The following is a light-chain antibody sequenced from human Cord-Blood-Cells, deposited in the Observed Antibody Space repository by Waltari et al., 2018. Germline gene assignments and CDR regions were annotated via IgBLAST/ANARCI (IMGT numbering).Light chain of an antibody. CDR3: QQYNSYLFT. CDR1: QSISSW. V-gene: IGKV1-5*01. CDR2: DAS. Sequence: DIQMTQSPSTLSASVGDRVTITCRASQSISSWLAWYQQKPGNAPKLLIYDASSVESGVPSRFSGSGSGTEFTLTISSLQPDDFATYYCQQYNSYLFTFGPGTKVDIK. J-gene: IGKJ3*01.